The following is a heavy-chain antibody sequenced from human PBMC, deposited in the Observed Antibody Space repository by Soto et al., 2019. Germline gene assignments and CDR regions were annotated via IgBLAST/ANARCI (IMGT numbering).Heavy chain of an antibody. Sequence: QVQLVESGGGVVQPGRSMRLSCAASGFTFSNYGMHWVRQAPGKGLEWVAAIWYDGSNKYYAESVKGRFTLSRDNSKNTLYLQMNSLRAEDTAVYYGAREGSTFTQDYWGQGTLVTVSS. J-gene: IGHJ4*02. CDR2: IWYDGSNK. V-gene: IGHV3-33*01. CDR1: GFTFSNYG. CDR3: AREGSTFTQDY.